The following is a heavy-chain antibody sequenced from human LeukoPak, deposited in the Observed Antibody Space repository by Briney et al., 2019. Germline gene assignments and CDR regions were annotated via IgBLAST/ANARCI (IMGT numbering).Heavy chain of an antibody. CDR2: ISGSGGST. D-gene: IGHD2-15*01. CDR3: AKSYGGTCYSDFDS. CDR1: GFTFSNYA. V-gene: IGHV3-23*01. J-gene: IGHJ4*02. Sequence: GGSLRLSCTVSGFTFSNYAMIWVRQAPGKGLEWVSAISGSGGSTYYADSVKGRFTISRDNSKNTLYLQMSSLRADDTAVYYCAKSYGGTCYSDFDSWGQGTLVTVSS.